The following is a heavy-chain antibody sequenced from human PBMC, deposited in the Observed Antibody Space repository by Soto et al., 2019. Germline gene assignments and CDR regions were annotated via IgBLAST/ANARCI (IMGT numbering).Heavy chain of an antibody. J-gene: IGHJ5*02. V-gene: IGHV1-69*01. D-gene: IGHD6-19*01. CDR2: IIPMFGTG. CDR1: GDTSDSFS. CDR3: ARENRDDNSGWYSSSDWFDP. Sequence: QVQLVQSGAEVKKPGSSVRVSCKASGDTSDSFSISWVRQAPGQGLEWMGGIIPMFGTGNYAQKFQGRLTSTADEATWTSCMNLKSLRSEDTAVYFCARENRDDNSGWYSSSDWFDPWGQGTLVTVSS.